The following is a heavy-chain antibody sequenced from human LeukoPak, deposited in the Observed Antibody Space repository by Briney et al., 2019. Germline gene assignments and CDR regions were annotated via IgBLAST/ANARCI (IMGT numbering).Heavy chain of an antibody. CDR3: TTGAMIVVVAPYDAFDI. CDR2: TKSKTDGGTT. D-gene: IGHD3-22*01. CDR1: GFTFSNAW. V-gene: IGHV3-15*01. J-gene: IGHJ3*02. Sequence: GGSLRLSCAASGFTFSNAWMSWVRQAPGKGLEWVGRTKSKTDGGTTDYATPVKGRFTISRDDSKNTLYLQMNSLKTEDTAVYYCTTGAMIVVVAPYDAFDIWGQGTMVTVSS.